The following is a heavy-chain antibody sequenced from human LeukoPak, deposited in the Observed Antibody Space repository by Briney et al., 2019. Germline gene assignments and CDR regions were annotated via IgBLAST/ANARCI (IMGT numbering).Heavy chain of an antibody. J-gene: IGHJ4*02. D-gene: IGHD2-15*01. CDR1: GFTFSSYA. CDR3: AKTRSVVVAAAINY. CDR2: ISGSGDGT. Sequence: GGSLRLSCAASGFTFSSYAMSWVRQAPGKGLEWVSGISGSGDGTYSADSVKGRFTISRDNSKNTLYLQMNSLRVEDTAFYYCAKTRSVVVAAAINYWGQGILVTVSS. V-gene: IGHV3-23*01.